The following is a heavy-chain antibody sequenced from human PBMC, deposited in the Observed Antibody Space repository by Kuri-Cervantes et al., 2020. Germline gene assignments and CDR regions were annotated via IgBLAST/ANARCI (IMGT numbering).Heavy chain of an antibody. V-gene: IGHV4-39*07. D-gene: IGHD3-22*01. J-gene: IGHJ4*02. CDR3: ARVGDSSGYLDY. CDR1: GGSISSGGYY. Sequence: SETLSLTCTVSGGSISSGGYYWSWIRQHPGKGLEWIGSIYYSGSTYYNPSLKRRVTISIDTSKNQFSLKLSSVTAADTAVYYCARVGDSSGYLDYWGQGTLVTVSS. CDR2: IYYSGST.